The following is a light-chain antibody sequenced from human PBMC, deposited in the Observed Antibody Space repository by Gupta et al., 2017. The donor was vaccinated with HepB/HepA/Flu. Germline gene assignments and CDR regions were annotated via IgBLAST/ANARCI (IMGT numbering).Light chain of an antibody. Sequence: QSVLTQPPSASGTPGQRVTISCSGSSSNIGINSVYGYPQLPGTAPKLLIHRNNQRPSGVPDRFSGSKSGTSASLAISGRRSEDEADYYCATWDGSLSAWVFGGGTKLTVL. CDR2: RNN. V-gene: IGLV1-47*01. J-gene: IGLJ3*02. CDR3: ATWDGSLSAWV. CDR1: SSNIGINS.